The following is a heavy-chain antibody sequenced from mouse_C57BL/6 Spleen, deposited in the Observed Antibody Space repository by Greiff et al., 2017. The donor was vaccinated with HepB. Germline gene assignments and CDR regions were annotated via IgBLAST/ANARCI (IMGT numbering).Heavy chain of an antibody. D-gene: IGHD2-1*01. CDR3: ARGSTMAPFAY. CDR2: ISYDGSN. Sequence: EVKLQESGPGLVKPSQSLSLTCSVTGYSITSGYYWNWIRQFPGNKLEWMGYISYDGSNNYNPSLKNRISITRDTSKNQFFLKLNSVTTEDTATYYCARGSTMAPFAYWGQGTLVTVSA. V-gene: IGHV3-6*01. J-gene: IGHJ3*01. CDR1: GYSITSGYY.